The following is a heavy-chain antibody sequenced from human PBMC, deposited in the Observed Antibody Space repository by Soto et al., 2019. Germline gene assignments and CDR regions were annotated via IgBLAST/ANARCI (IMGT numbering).Heavy chain of an antibody. CDR1: GFTFSSYG. V-gene: IGHV3-30*18. CDR3: AKDMVTGAIWFDP. Sequence: GGSLRLSCAASGFTFSSYGMHWVRQAPGKGLEWVAVISYDGSNKYYADSVKGRFTISRDNSKNTLYLQMNSLRAEDTAVYYCAKDMVTGAIWFDPWGQGTLVTVSS. CDR2: ISYDGSNK. D-gene: IGHD3-10*01. J-gene: IGHJ5*02.